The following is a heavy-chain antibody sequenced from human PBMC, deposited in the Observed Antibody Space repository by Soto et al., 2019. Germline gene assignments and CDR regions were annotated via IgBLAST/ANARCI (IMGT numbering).Heavy chain of an antibody. CDR2: IYYSGST. Sequence: QLQLQESGPGLVKPSETLSLTCTVSGGSISSRGYYWGWIRQPPGKGLEWIGTIYYSGSTYYNPSLKGRGTISGDTSKNQSSLKLSSVTAADTAVYYGATSNWFDPWGQGTLVTVSS. V-gene: IGHV4-39*01. CDR3: ATSNWFDP. CDR1: GGSISSRGYY. J-gene: IGHJ5*02.